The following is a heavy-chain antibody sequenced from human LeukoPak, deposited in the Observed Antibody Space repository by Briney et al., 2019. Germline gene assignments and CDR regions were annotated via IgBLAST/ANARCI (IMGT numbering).Heavy chain of an antibody. Sequence: GGSLRLSCAASGFTLSDYYMSWIRQAPGKGLEWVSYISSSGSTIYYADSVKGRFTISRDNAKNSLYLQMNSLRAEDTAVYYCAREAFYGSGNLHFDYWGQGTLVTVSS. CDR2: ISSSGSTI. D-gene: IGHD3-10*01. CDR1: GFTLSDYY. J-gene: IGHJ4*02. V-gene: IGHV3-11*01. CDR3: AREAFYGSGNLHFDY.